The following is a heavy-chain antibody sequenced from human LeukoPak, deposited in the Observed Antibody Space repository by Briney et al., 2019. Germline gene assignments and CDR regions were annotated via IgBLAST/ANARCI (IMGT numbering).Heavy chain of an antibody. CDR2: IFYIGSA. V-gene: IGHV4-59*12. D-gene: IGHD2-21*01. CDR1: GASLSSYY. CDR3: ARAPQRSYQHNWFDP. J-gene: IGHJ5*02. Sequence: SETLSLTCTVSGASLSSYYWTWIRQPPGKGLEWIGNIFYIGSANYNPSLKSRVTISVDTSKNQFSLKLSSVTAADTAVYYCARAPQRSYQHNWFDPWGQGTLVTVSS.